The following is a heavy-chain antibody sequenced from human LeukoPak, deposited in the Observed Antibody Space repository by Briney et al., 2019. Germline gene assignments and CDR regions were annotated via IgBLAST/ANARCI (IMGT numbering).Heavy chain of an antibody. J-gene: IGHJ6*02. V-gene: IGHV4-34*01. CDR1: GGAFSGYY. D-gene: IGHD4-17*01. CDR3: ARFLIRQPFYYYYGMDV. Sequence: SETLSLTCAVYGGAFSGYYWSWIRPPPGKGLEWLGEINHSGSTNYNPSLKSRVTISVDTSKNQFSLKLSSVTAADTAVYYCARFLIRQPFYYYYGMDVWGQGTTVTVSS. CDR2: INHSGST.